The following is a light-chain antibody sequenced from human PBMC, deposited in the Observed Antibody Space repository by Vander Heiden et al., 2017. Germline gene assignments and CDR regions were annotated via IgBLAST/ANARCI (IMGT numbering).Light chain of an antibody. J-gene: IGLJ1*01. Sequence: QSVLTQPPSVSAAPGQKVTISCPGSSSSIGNNYVSWYQQFPGTAPKLLIYDNKKRPSGIPDRFSGSKSGTSATLGITGLQTGDEADYYCGTWDSSLSAYVFGTGTKVTAL. CDR2: DNK. CDR1: SSSIGNNY. CDR3: GTWDSSLSAYV. V-gene: IGLV1-51*01.